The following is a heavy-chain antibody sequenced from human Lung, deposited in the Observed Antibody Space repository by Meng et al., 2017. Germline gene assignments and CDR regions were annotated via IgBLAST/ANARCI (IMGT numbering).Heavy chain of an antibody. D-gene: IGHD1-14*01. V-gene: IGHV1-69*13. J-gene: IGHJ4*02. CDR1: GGSFSNHT. CDR2: LIAVFDKT. CDR3: ARGRRNEPLFDY. Sequence: QVQLVQSGAEVKKPGSSVKVACKTSGGSFSNHTYSWVRQAPGQGLEWRGGLIAVFDKTKAAPRFQDRVTFTADESTSTAYMELSSLTFDDTAVYFCARGRRNEPLFDYWGQGTLVTVSS.